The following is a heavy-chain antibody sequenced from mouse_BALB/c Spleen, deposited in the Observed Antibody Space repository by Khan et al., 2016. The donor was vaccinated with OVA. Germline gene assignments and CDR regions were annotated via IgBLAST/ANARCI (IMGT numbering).Heavy chain of an antibody. CDR1: GYSFTSYW. D-gene: IGHD1-2*01. V-gene: IGHV1-74*01. CDR2: IHPSDSET. J-gene: IGHJ1*01. CDR3: ARGTTASYWYFDV. Sequence: QVQLQQSGADLVRPGASVKLSCKASGYSFTSYWMNWVQQRPGQGLEWIGLIHPSDSETRLNQKFKDKATLTVDKSSSTADMHLSSPTSEDSVVYYCARGTTASYWYFDVWGAGTTVTVSS.